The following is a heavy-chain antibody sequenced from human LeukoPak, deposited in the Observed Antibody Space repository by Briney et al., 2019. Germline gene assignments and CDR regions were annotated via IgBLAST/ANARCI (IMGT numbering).Heavy chain of an antibody. CDR1: GFTVRSNY. V-gene: IGHV3-66*02. J-gene: IGHJ6*02. CDR3: AGEQLLPDYYYYGMDV. Sequence: GGSLRLSCAASGFTVRSNYMSWVRQAPGKGLEWVSVIYSGGSTYYADSVKGRFTISRDNSKNTLYLQMNSLRAEDTAVYYCAGEQLLPDYYYYGMDVWGQGTTVTVSS. CDR2: IYSGGST. D-gene: IGHD6-6*01.